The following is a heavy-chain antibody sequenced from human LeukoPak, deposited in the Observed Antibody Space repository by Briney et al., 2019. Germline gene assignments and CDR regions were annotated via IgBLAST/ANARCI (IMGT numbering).Heavy chain of an antibody. CDR2: ISASGGAP. J-gene: IGHJ3*02. CDR3: AKGNSSSWAFDI. CDR1: GFAFSSYA. Sequence: GGSLRLSCTASGFAFSSYAMNWVRQAPGKGLEWVSGISASGGAPYYADSVKGRFTISRDNSKNTLYLQMNSLRAEDMALYYCAKGNSSSWAFDIWGQGTMVTVSS. V-gene: IGHV3-23*01. D-gene: IGHD6-6*01.